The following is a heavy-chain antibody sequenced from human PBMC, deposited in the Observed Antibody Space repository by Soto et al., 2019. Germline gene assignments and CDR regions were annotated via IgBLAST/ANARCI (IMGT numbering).Heavy chain of an antibody. CDR1: GYTFTSYG. V-gene: IGHV1-18*01. Sequence: QVQLVQSGAEVKKPGASVKVSCKASGYTFTSYGISWVRQAPGQGLEWMGWISAYNGNTNYAQKLQGRVTMTADTSTSTAYMELRSLRSDDTAVYYCARDRPYSSSYKVEAFDPWGQGTLVTVSS. D-gene: IGHD6-13*01. CDR3: ARDRPYSSSYKVEAFDP. J-gene: IGHJ5*02. CDR2: ISAYNGNT.